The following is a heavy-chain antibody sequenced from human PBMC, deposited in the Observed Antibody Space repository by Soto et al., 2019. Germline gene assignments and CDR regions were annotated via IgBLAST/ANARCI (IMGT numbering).Heavy chain of an antibody. Sequence: QVQLVQSGAEVKKPGSSVKLSCKASGGTFSSYTISWVRQAPGPGIEWMGRIIPILGIANYAQKFQGRVTITGAKSTCTANTELSTLRPEDTAVYHCARTPGPTGEPDAFGMRGQGRTVTVSS. CDR2: IIPILGIA. J-gene: IGHJ3*02. CDR1: GGTFSSYT. D-gene: IGHD7-27*01. V-gene: IGHV1-69*02. CDR3: ARTPGPTGEPDAFGM.